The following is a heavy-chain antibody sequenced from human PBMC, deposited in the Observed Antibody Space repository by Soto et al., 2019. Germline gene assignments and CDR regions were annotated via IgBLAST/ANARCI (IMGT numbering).Heavy chain of an antibody. J-gene: IGHJ4*02. Sequence: SETLSLTCTVTVDSISSRGYYLGWILQPPGKGLEWIGSSYYSGSTYNKPSLRSRASMSIETSNEKFSLKLKSATAADTALYFCARHRTSVVTQDYFDVWGQGSLVT. CDR1: VDSISSRGYY. CDR2: SYYSGST. V-gene: IGHV4-39*01. D-gene: IGHD3-10*01. CDR3: ARHRTSVVTQDYFDV.